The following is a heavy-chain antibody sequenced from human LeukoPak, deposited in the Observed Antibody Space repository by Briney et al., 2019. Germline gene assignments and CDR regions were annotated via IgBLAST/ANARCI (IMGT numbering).Heavy chain of an antibody. D-gene: IGHD3-16*02. V-gene: IGHV4-34*01. CDR1: GGTFSGYY. CDR3: ASAFSGSYRIDY. J-gene: IGHJ4*02. Sequence: SETLSLTCAVYGGTFSGYYWSWIRQPPGKGLEWIGEINHSGSTNYNPSLMSRVTISVDTSKNQFTVKLSSVTAADTAVYYCASAFSGSYRIDYGGQGPLVTVSA. CDR2: INHSGST.